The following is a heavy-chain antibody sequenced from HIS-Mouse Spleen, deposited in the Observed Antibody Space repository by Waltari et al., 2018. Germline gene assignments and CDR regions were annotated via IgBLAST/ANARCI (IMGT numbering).Heavy chain of an antibody. CDR2: INHSGST. V-gene: IGHV4-34*01. D-gene: IGHD4-4*01. CDR3: ARGKDYSNSYYYYGMDV. J-gene: IGHJ6*02. Sequence: QVQLQQWGAGLLKPSETLSLTCAVYGGSFSGYYWSWIRQPPGKGLEWIGEINHSGSTNYNPSLKSRVTISVDTSKNQFSLKLSSVTAADTAVYYCARGKDYSNSYYYYGMDVWGQGTTVTVSS. CDR1: GGSFSGYY.